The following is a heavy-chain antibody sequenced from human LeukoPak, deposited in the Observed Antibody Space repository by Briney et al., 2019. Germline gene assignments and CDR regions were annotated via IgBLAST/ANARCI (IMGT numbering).Heavy chain of an antibody. CDR2: IYHSGST. Sequence: SETLSLTCIVSGYSISTGYYWGWIRQPPGRTLEWIGSIYHSGSTYYKPSLKSRVTISVDTSKNQFSLKLSSVTAADTAVYFCARCDSSGWQSFDSWGQGTLVTVSS. CDR3: ARCDSSGWQSFDS. J-gene: IGHJ4*02. V-gene: IGHV4-38-2*02. CDR1: GYSISTGYY. D-gene: IGHD3-22*01.